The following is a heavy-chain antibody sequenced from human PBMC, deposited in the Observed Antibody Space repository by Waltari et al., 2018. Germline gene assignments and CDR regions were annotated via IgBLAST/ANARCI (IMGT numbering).Heavy chain of an antibody. J-gene: IGHJ5*02. CDR2: ISFDGSDQ. CDR1: VHNFSSVG. Sequence: VEVVESGGGVVQPGWSLRLSCVVSVHNFSSVGIDWGGQAPVKGLEWIAIISFDGSDQYYADSVKGRFTISRDNSQNAVYLQMNSLRTEDTATYYCVVSTRFDPWGQGTLVTVSS. CDR3: VVSTRFDP. D-gene: IGHD1-1*01. V-gene: IGHV3-30*03.